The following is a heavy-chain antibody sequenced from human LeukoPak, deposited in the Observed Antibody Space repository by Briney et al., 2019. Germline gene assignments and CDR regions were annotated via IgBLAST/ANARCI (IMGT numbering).Heavy chain of an antibody. CDR1: GFTFSSYC. CDR3: ARDMNDFWSGYQNAFDI. CDR2: ISSSSSYI. J-gene: IGHJ3*02. D-gene: IGHD3-3*01. Sequence: PGGSLRLSCAASGFTFSSYCMNWVRQAPGKGLEWVSSISSSSSYIYYADSVKGRFTISRDNTKNSLYLQMNSLSAEDTAVYYCARDMNDFWSGYQNAFDIWGQGTMVTVSS. V-gene: IGHV3-21*01.